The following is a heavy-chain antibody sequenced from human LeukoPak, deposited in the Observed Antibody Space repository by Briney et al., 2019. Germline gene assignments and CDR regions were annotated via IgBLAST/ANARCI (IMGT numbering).Heavy chain of an antibody. CDR2: ISSGGSTI. J-gene: IGHJ4*02. CDR3: ARERAVAGRRWYFDY. D-gene: IGHD6-19*01. Sequence: GGSLRLSCAASGFTFNYYEMNWVRQAPGKGLEWVSYISSGGSTIYYADSVKGRFTISRDNAKNSLYLQMNSLRAEDTAVYYCARERAVAGRRWYFDYWGQGTLVTVSS. CDR1: GFTFNYYE. V-gene: IGHV3-48*03.